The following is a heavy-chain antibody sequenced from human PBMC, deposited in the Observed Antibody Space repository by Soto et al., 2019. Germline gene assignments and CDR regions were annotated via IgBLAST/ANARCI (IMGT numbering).Heavy chain of an antibody. J-gene: IGHJ5*02. CDR3: ARQTSRVLGGGFDP. D-gene: IGHD3-10*01. Sequence: QLQLQESGPGLVKPSETLSLTCTVSGGSISSSSYYWGWIRQPPGKGLEWIGSIYYSGSTYYNPSLKSRVTISVDTSKNQFSLRLSSVTAADTAVYYCARQTSRVLGGGFDPWGQGTLVTVSP. CDR1: GGSISSSSYY. V-gene: IGHV4-39*01. CDR2: IYYSGST.